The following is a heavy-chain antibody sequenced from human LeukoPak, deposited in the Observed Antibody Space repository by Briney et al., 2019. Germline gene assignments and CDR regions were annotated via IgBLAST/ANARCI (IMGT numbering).Heavy chain of an antibody. V-gene: IGHV4-39*07. CDR2: IYYSGST. Sequence: SETLSLTCTVSGGSISSSSYYWGWIRQPPGKGLEWIGSIYYSGSTYYNPSLKSRVTISVDTSKNQFSLKLSSVTAADTAVYYCAREPHDVLGIRLDAFDIWGQGTMVTVSS. CDR1: GGSISSSSYY. CDR3: AREPHDVLGIRLDAFDI. D-gene: IGHD7-27*01. J-gene: IGHJ3*02.